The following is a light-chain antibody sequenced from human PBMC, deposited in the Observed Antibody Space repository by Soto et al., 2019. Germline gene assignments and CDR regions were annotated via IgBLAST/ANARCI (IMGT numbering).Light chain of an antibody. CDR3: ATWDDSLSAWV. V-gene: IGLV1-47*01. Sequence: QSVLTQPPSASGTPGQRVTISCSGSSSNIGRNYVYWYQQLPGTAPRLLMYRIDHRPSGVPDRFSGSKSATSASLAISGLRSDDEADYYWATWDDSLSAWVFGGGTQLTVL. J-gene: IGLJ3*02. CDR2: RID. CDR1: SSNIGRNY.